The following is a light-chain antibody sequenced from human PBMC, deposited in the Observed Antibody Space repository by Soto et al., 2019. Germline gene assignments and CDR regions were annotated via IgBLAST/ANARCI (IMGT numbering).Light chain of an antibody. V-gene: IGLV2-11*01. Sequence: QSALTQPRSVSGSPGQSITISCTGTSSDFGGYNYVSWYQQHPGKAPKLMIYDVSKRPSGVPYRFSGSKSGNTASLTISGRQAEDEADYYCCSYAGSYTHVFGTGTKLTVL. CDR1: SSDFGGYNY. J-gene: IGLJ1*01. CDR3: CSYAGSYTHV. CDR2: DVS.